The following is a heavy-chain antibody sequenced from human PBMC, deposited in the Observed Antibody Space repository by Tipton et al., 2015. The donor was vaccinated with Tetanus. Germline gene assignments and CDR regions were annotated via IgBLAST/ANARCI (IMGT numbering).Heavy chain of an antibody. CDR3: ARGPGRRAIFDY. V-gene: IGHV4-59*01. Sequence: TLSLTCTVSGGSISDFYWSWIRQPPGKGLEWIGYYSDSGTTNYNPSLKSRVTTSVDTSKNQFSLKLSSVTAADTAVYYCARGPGRRAIFDYWGQGTLATVSS. CDR2: YSDSGTT. D-gene: IGHD3-10*01. J-gene: IGHJ4*02. CDR1: GGSISDFY.